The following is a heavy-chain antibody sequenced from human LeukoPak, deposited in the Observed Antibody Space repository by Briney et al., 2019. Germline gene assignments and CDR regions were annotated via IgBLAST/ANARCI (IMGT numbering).Heavy chain of an antibody. V-gene: IGHV5-51*01. J-gene: IGHJ5*02. CDR1: GYSFTSYW. D-gene: IGHD3-22*01. Sequence: GESLKISCKGSGYSFTSYWIGWVRQMPGKGLEWMGIIYHGDSASRYSPSFQGQVTISADKSISTAYLQWSSLKASDTAMYYCARRANYYDSSGYYGVWFDPWGQGTLVTVSS. CDR2: IYHGDSAS. CDR3: ARRANYYDSSGYYGVWFDP.